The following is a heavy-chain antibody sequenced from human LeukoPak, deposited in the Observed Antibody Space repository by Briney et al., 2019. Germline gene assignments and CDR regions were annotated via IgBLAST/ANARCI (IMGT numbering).Heavy chain of an antibody. CDR1: GFTFSSYI. Sequence: GGSLRLSCAASGFTFSSYIMSWVRQAPGKGLECVSLIGGSGDSTYYADSVKGRFTISRDNSKNTLYLRMNSLRADDTAVYYCAKGGLGGGGYFDDWGQGTLVTVSS. CDR2: IGGSGDST. CDR3: AKGGLGGGGYFDD. D-gene: IGHD3-10*01. V-gene: IGHV3-23*01. J-gene: IGHJ4*02.